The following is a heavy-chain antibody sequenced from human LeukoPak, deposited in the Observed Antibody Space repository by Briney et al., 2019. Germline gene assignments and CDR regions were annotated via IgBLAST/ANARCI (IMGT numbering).Heavy chain of an antibody. CDR1: GGSISSSSYY. CDR3: ARVSSGYSYGSFDY. J-gene: IGHJ4*02. D-gene: IGHD5-18*01. V-gene: IGHV4-39*07. CDR2: IYYSGST. Sequence: SETLSLTCTVSGGSISSSSYYWGWIRQPPGKGLEWIGSIYYSGSTYYNPSLKSRVTISVDTSKNQFSLKLSSVTAADTAVYYCARVSSGYSYGSFDYWGQGTLVTVSS.